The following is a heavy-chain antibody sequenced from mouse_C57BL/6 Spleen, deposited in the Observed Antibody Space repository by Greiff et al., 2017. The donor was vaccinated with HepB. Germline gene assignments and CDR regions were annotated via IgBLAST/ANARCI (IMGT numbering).Heavy chain of an antibody. V-gene: IGHV1-62-2*01. J-gene: IGHJ4*01. CDR1: GYTFTEYT. CDR2: FYPGSGSI. D-gene: IGHD4-1*01. Sequence: QVHVKQSGAELVKPGASVKLSCKASGYTFTEYTIHWVKQRSGQGLEWIGWFYPGSGSIKYNEKFKDKATLTADKSSSTVYMELSRLTSEDSAVYFCARHEDGQLTGTEAMDYWGQGTSVTVSS. CDR3: ARHEDGQLTGTEAMDY.